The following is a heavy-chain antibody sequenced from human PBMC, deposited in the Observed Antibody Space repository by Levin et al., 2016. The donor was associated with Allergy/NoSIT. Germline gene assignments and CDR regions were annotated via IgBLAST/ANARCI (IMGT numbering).Heavy chain of an antibody. CDR1: GGSISSYY. Sequence: SETLSLTCTVSGGSISSYYWSWIRQPPGKGLEWIGYIYYSGSTNYNPSLKSRVTISVDTSKNQFSLKLSSVTAADTAVYYCAGTLAAAGTFDWFDPWGQGTLVTVSS. V-gene: IGHV4-59*01. D-gene: IGHD6-13*01. CDR2: IYYSGST. J-gene: IGHJ5*02. CDR3: AGTLAAAGTFDWFDP.